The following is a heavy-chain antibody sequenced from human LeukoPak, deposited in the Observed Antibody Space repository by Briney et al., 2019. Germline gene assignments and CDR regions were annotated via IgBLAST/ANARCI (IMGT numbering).Heavy chain of an antibody. Sequence: ASVKVSCKASGGTFSSHAISWVRQAPGQGLEWMGRIIPIFGTANYAQKFQGRVTITTDESTSTAYMELSSLRSEDTAVYYCATARGDTVTTSWFDPWGQGTLVTVSS. CDR1: GGTFSSHA. CDR2: IIPIFGTA. J-gene: IGHJ5*02. V-gene: IGHV1-69*05. D-gene: IGHD4-17*01. CDR3: ATARGDTVTTSWFDP.